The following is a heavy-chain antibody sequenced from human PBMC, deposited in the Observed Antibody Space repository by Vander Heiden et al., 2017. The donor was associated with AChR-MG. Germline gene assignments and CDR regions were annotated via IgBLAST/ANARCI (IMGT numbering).Heavy chain of an antibody. Sequence: EVQLVESGGGLVKPGGSLRLSCVTSGLSFRSAWMSWVSQGPGKGLEWVGRIKKKIDGGTADYAAPVKDRFIISRDDLKNTLSLQLNSLKTEDTGIYYCTTEYYGGLRYWGQGTLVTVSS. CDR3: TTEYYGGLRY. J-gene: IGHJ4*02. CDR2: IKKKIDGGTA. D-gene: IGHD2-21*01. V-gene: IGHV3-15*01. CDR1: GLSFRSAW.